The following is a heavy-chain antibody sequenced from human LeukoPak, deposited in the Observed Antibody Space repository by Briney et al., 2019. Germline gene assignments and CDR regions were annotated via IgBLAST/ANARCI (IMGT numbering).Heavy chain of an antibody. V-gene: IGHV3-49*03. D-gene: IGHD3-22*01. CDR1: GFTFGDYG. J-gene: IGHJ4*02. CDR2: IRTKSHGGTT. CDR3: ARTYYYESSGWKPDY. Sequence: QPGRSLRPSCTASGFTFGDYGVTWFRQAPGKGLEWTAFIRTKSHGGTTEYAASVKGRFTISRDDSETIAYLQMNGLKTEDTAMYYCARTYYYESSGWKPDYWGQGTLVTVSS.